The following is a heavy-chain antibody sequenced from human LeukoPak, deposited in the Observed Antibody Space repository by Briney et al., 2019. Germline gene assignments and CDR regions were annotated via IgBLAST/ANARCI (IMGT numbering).Heavy chain of an antibody. J-gene: IGHJ4*02. CDR2: INSDGSSR. CDR1: GFTFSNYW. V-gene: IGHV3-74*01. CDR3: ARGADPGYSYGIDC. Sequence: PGGSLRLSCAASGFTFSNYWMHWVRQAPGKGLVWVSRINSDGSSRNYADSVKGRFTISRDNAKNTLYLQMNSLRAEDTAVYYCARGADPGYSYGIDCWGQGTLVTVSS. D-gene: IGHD5-18*01.